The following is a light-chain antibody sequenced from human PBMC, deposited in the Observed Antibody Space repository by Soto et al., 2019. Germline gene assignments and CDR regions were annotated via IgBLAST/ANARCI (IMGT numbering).Light chain of an antibody. V-gene: IGLV2-11*01. CDR2: DVS. CDR1: SSDVGGYNY. Sequence: QSVLTQPRSVSGSPGRSVTISCTGTSSDVGGYNYVSWYQQHPGKAPKLMIYDVSKRPSGVPDRFSGSKSGNTASLTISGLQAEDEADYYCCSHAGSYTYVFGTGTKLTVL. J-gene: IGLJ1*01. CDR3: CSHAGSYTYV.